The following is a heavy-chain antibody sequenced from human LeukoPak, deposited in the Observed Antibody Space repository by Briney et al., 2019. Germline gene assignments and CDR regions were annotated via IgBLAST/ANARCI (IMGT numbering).Heavy chain of an antibody. V-gene: IGHV1-69*13. CDR1: GGTFSSYA. J-gene: IGHJ4*02. D-gene: IGHD3-10*01. CDR3: ASDVEDGSGSFVYYFDY. Sequence: SVKVSCKASGGTFSSYAISWVRQAPGQGLEWMGGIIPIFGTANYAQKFQGRVTITADESTSTAYMELSSLRSEETAVYYCASDVEDGSGSFVYYFDYWGQGTLVTVSS. CDR2: IIPIFGTA.